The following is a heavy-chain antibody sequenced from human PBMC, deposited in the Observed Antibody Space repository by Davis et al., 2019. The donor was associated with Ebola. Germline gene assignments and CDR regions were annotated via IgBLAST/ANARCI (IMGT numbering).Heavy chain of an antibody. D-gene: IGHD2-15*01. Sequence: KVSCKGSGYSFISYWIAWVRQLPGKGLEWMGIIYAGDSDTRYSPSFQGQVTISADKSINTAYLQWNSLKASNTAMYYCARRGYCSGSRCPWGNFDPWGQGTLVTVSS. V-gene: IGHV5-51*01. CDR2: IYAGDSDT. CDR1: GYSFISYW. J-gene: IGHJ5*02. CDR3: ARRGYCSGSRCPWGNFDP.